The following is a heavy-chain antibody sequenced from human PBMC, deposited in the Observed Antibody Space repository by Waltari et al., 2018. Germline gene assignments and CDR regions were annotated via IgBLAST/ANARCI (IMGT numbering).Heavy chain of an antibody. CDR2: VQHSGNT. J-gene: IGHJ3*02. CDR1: GVSMGGHY. CDR3: AREGDGDKGSAFDI. V-gene: IGHV4-59*11. D-gene: IGHD3-10*01. Sequence: QVQLQESGPGLVKPSETLSLTCTVSGVSMGGHYWVWIRQPPGKGLEWVGYVQHSGNTNYNPSLQSRVSMSIDTSNNQFSLSLTSLTTADTAVYYCAREGDGDKGSAFDIWGHGTMVTVSS.